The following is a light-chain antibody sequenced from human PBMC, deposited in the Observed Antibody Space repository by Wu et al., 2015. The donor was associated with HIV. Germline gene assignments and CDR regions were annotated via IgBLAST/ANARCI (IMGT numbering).Light chain of an antibody. CDR3: QQYNNWPRT. Sequence: EILMTQSPATLSVSPGEGATPSCRASQNVNSNLAWYQQKPGQAPRLLIYGASTRATGISGRFSGSGSGTEFTLTINSMQSEDFAVYYCQQYNNWPRTFGQGTKVEIK. J-gene: IGKJ1*01. CDR2: GAS. V-gene: IGKV3-15*01. CDR1: QNVNSN.